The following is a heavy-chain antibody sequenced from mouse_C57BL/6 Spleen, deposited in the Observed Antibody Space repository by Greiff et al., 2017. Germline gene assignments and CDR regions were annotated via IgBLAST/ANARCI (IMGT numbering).Heavy chain of an antibody. D-gene: IGHD2-3*01. CDR2: IDPSDSYT. CDR1: GYTFTSYW. CDR3: ARGGGYYESCDV. J-gene: IGHJ1*03. V-gene: IGHV1-69*01. Sequence: VQLQQPGAELVMPGASVKLSCKASGYTFTSYWMHWVKQRPGQGLEWIGEIDPSDSYTNYNQKFKGKSTLTVDKSSSTAYMQLSSLTSEDSAVYYCARGGGYYESCDVWGTGTTVTVSS.